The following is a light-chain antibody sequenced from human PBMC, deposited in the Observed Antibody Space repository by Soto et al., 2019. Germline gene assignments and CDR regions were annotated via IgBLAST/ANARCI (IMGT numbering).Light chain of an antibody. J-gene: IGKJ1*01. CDR1: QSISSY. CDR2: AAS. CDR3: QQSYSTPPT. V-gene: IGKV1-39*01. Sequence: DIQMTQSPSSLSASVGDRVTITCRASQSISSYLNWYQQKPGKAPKLLIYAASSLQSGVPSMFRGSGSGTDFNLTISSLQPEDFATYYCQQSYSTPPTFGQGTKVEIK.